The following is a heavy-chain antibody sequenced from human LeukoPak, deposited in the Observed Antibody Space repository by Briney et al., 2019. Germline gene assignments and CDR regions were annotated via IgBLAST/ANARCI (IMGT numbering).Heavy chain of an antibody. J-gene: IGHJ3*01. CDR3: AKDLSVVGAHDSFYV. CDR2: ISYDGNTI. CDR1: RFSISSYG. V-gene: IGHV3-30*18. D-gene: IGHD1-26*01. Sequence: PGRSLRLSFAASRFSISSYGVQWIRQAPGKGLEWLTDISYDGNTIYYADSVKGRFTISRDNSKNTLYLQMNSLRIEDTAVYFCAKDLSVVGAHDSFYVWGQGTMVTVSS.